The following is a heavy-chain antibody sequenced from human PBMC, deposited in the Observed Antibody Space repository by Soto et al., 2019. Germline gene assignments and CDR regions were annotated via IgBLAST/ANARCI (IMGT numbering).Heavy chain of an antibody. Sequence: QVQLVESGGGLVKPGGFLRLSCAASGFTFSDHYMSWIRQAPGKGLEWVSYISSSGDIIYYADSVKGRFTISRDNAKNSLYLQMNSLRAEDTAVYYCARDLGYYDSSGYFDYWGQGTLVTVSS. CDR2: ISSSGDII. V-gene: IGHV3-11*01. J-gene: IGHJ4*02. CDR1: GFTFSDHY. D-gene: IGHD3-22*01. CDR3: ARDLGYYDSSGYFDY.